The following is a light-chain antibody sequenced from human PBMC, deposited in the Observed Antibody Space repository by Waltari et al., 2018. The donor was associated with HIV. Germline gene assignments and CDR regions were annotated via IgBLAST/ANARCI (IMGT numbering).Light chain of an antibody. J-gene: IGLJ2*01. CDR1: SGTFAGHY. CDR2: ENT. CDR3: HSYDTNNVV. V-gene: IGLV6-57*04. Sequence: NFILSQPHSVSESPGKTVTISCTRSSGTFAGHYVQWYQLRPGSGPTTLIYENTERPFGVPDRFSGSIDISSKSASLTISGLKTDDEADYYCHSYDTNNVVFGGGTKLTVL.